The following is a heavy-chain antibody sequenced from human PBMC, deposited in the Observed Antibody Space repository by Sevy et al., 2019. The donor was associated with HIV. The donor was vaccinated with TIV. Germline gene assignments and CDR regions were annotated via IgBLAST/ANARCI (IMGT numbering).Heavy chain of an antibody. V-gene: IGHV3-7*01. Sequence: GGSLRLSCAASGFTFSNYWMSRVRQAPGKGLEWVANIQEDGSDKYYVDSVKGRFTISRDNAKNSLYLQMNSLRAEDTAVYYCATDPFSVTTSNDYMDVWGKGTTVTVSS. CDR2: IQEDGSDK. CDR1: GFTFSNYW. CDR3: ATDPFSVTTSNDYMDV. J-gene: IGHJ6*03. D-gene: IGHD4-17*01.